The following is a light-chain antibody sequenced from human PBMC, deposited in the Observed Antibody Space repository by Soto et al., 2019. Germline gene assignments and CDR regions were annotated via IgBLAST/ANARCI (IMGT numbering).Light chain of an antibody. J-gene: IGLJ3*02. CDR3: AAWDDGLSCQV. CDR2: RNH. Sequence: QSALTQPPSASGAPGQRVTISCSGSSSNIGGNSVHWYQQLPGAAPKLLIYRNHQLPSGVPERFSGSKSGTSASLAISGLRSEDEGDYYCAAWDDGLSCQVFGGGTKLTVL. CDR1: SSNIGGNS. V-gene: IGLV1-47*01.